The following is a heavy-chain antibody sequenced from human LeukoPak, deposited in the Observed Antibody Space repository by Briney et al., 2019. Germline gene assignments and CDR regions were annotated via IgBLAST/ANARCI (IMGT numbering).Heavy chain of an antibody. CDR2: IYPGDSET. CDR1: GYSFIGYW. J-gene: IGHJ4*02. CDR3: ARLYYYDSSGYPLSFDY. Sequence: GESLKISCKGSGYSFIGYWIGWVRQMPGKGLECMGIIYPGDSETRYSPSFQGQVTISADKSISTAYLQWNNLKASDTAMYYCARLYYYDSSGYPLSFDYWGLGTLVTVSS. V-gene: IGHV5-51*01. D-gene: IGHD3-22*01.